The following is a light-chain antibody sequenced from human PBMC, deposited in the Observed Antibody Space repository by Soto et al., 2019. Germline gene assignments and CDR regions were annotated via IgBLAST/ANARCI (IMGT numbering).Light chain of an antibody. CDR3: QQFRSLPPAFT. J-gene: IGKJ2*01. CDR2: GAS. V-gene: IGKV3-20*01. CDR1: QSISSRY. Sequence: ESMLTQSPGTLSLSPGERATLSCRASQSISSRYLTWYQHKPGQAPRLLIYGASIRATVIPDRFSGSGSGTDFTVTISRLQPEDFAVYYCQQFRSLPPAFTFGQGTKLEI.